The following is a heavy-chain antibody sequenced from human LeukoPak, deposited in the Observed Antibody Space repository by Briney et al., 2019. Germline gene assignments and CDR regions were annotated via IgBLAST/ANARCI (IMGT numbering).Heavy chain of an antibody. Sequence: SETLSLTCTVSGGSISSYYWSWIRQPPGKGLEWIGYIYYSGSTNYNPSLKSRVTMSVDTSKNQFSLKLRYVTAADTAVYYCARAVGYMDVWGKGTTVTVSS. V-gene: IGHV4-59*01. CDR1: GGSISSYY. CDR2: IYYSGST. J-gene: IGHJ6*03. D-gene: IGHD1-26*01. CDR3: ARAVGYMDV.